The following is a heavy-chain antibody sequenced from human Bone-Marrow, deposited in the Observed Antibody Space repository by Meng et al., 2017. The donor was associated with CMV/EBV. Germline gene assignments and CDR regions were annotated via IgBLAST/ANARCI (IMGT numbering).Heavy chain of an antibody. J-gene: IGHJ6*02. CDR2: MYDSGST. Sequence: SETLTLTCTGSGGSMKRNTFYWGWIRQAPGKGLEWIGSMYDSGSTHYNPSLKRRVSIFVDSSRNHLSLNLRSVTAADTAVYYCGRASGVFCSSANCYRGGTDVWGQGTTVTVSS. V-gene: IGHV4-39*07. D-gene: IGHD2-2*02. CDR1: GGSMKRNTFY. CDR3: GRASGVFCSSANCYRGGTDV.